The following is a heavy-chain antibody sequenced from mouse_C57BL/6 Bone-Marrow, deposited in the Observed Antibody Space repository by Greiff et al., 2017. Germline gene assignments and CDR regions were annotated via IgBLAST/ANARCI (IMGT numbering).Heavy chain of an antibody. J-gene: IGHJ1*03. CDR2: IWTGGGP. Sequence: VKLMESGPGLVAPSQSLSITCTVSGFSLTSYAISWVRQPPGKGLEWLGVIWTGGGPNYNSALKSRLSISKDNSTRQVFLKMNSLQTDDTARYYGARGGLYDYDVLWYFDVWGTGTTVTVSS. V-gene: IGHV2-9-1*01. CDR1: GFSLTSYA. CDR3: ARGGLYDYDVLWYFDV. D-gene: IGHD2-4*01.